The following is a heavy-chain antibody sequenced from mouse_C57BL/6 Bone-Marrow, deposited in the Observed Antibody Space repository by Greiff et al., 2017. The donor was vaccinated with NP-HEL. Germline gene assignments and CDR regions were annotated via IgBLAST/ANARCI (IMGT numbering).Heavy chain of an antibody. V-gene: IGHV1-85*01. CDR3: ARLGYYGSYWYFDV. J-gene: IGHJ1*03. CDR1: GYTFTSYD. Sequence: QVQLKESGPELVKPGASVKLSCKASGYTFTSYDINWVKQRPGQGLEWIGWIYPRDGSTKYNEKFKGKATLTVDTSSSTAYMELHSLKSEDSAVYFCARLGYYGSYWYFDVWGTGTTVTVSS. D-gene: IGHD1-1*01. CDR2: IYPRDGST.